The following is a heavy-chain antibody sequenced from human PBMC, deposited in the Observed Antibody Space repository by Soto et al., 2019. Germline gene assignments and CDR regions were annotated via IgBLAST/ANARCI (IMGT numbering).Heavy chain of an antibody. CDR1: GFTFSSYA. J-gene: IGHJ4*02. CDR2: ISSNGGST. Sequence: GSLRLSCSASGFTFSSYAMHWVRQAPGKGLEYVSAISSNGGSTYYADSVKGRFTISRDNSKNTLYLQMSSLRAEDTAVYYCVKGGYSGYDYRRLDYWGQGTLVTVS. D-gene: IGHD5-12*01. V-gene: IGHV3-64D*06. CDR3: VKGGYSGYDYRRLDY.